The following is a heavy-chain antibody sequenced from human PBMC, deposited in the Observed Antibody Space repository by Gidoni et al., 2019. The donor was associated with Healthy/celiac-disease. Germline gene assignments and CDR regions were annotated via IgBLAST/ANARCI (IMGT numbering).Heavy chain of an antibody. Sequence: QVQLVQSAAEVKKPGASVKVSCKASGYTFTSYGISWVRQAPGQGLEWMGWISAYNGNTNYAQRLQGRVTMTTDTSTSTAYMELRSLRSDDTAVYYCARHKYYYDSSGFLDFDYWGQGTLVTVSS. CDR1: GYTFTSYG. CDR3: ARHKYYYDSSGFLDFDY. CDR2: ISAYNGNT. D-gene: IGHD3-22*01. J-gene: IGHJ4*02. V-gene: IGHV1-18*01.